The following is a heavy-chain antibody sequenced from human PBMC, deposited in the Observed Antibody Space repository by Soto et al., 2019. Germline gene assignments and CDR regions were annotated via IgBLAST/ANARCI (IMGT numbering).Heavy chain of an antibody. CDR2: ISGSGDST. CDR1: GFTFSSYA. D-gene: IGHD6-13*01. J-gene: IGHJ4*02. CDR3: ARRSSSWYFDY. Sequence: EVQLLESGGGLVQPGGSLRLSCAASGFTFSSYAMNWVRQAPGKWLEWVSSISGSGDSTYYSDSVKGRFTISRDNSKNTLYLQMNSLRAEDPAIYYCARRSSSWYFDYWGQGTLVTVSS. V-gene: IGHV3-23*01.